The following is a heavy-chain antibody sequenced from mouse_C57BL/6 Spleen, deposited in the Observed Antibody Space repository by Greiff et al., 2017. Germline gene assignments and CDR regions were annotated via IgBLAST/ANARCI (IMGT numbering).Heavy chain of an antibody. Sequence: QVQLQQSGAELVKPGASVKMSCKASGYTFTTYPIEWMQQKHGQSLEWIGNFHPYNDDTKYNEKFKGKATLTVEKSSSTVYLELSRLTSDDSAVYYCARRGYDYDWVFAYWGQGTLVTVSA. V-gene: IGHV1-47*01. CDR3: ARRGYDYDWVFAY. CDR1: GYTFTTYP. J-gene: IGHJ3*01. D-gene: IGHD2-4*01. CDR2: FHPYNDDT.